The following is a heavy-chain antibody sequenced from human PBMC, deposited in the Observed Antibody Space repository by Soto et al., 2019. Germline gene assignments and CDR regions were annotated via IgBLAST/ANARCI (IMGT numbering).Heavy chain of an antibody. Sequence: GGSLRLSCAASGFTFSSYAMSWVRQAPGKGLEWVSAISGSGGSTYYADSVKGRFTISRDNSKNTLYLQMNSLRAEDTAVYYCAKDLIEGTTIVVVMGFDYWGQGTRVTVSS. CDR3: AKDLIEGTTIVVVMGFDY. CDR1: GFTFSSYA. D-gene: IGHD3-22*01. CDR2: ISGSGGST. J-gene: IGHJ4*02. V-gene: IGHV3-23*01.